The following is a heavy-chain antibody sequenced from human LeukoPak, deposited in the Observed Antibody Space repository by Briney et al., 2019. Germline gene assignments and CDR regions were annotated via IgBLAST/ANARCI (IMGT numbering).Heavy chain of an antibody. CDR1: GGSFSGYY. D-gene: IGHD3-10*01. V-gene: IGHV4-34*01. Sequence: SETLSLTCAVYGGSFSGYYWSWIRQPPGKGLEWIGEINHSGSTNYNPSLKSRVTISVDTSKNQFSLKLSSVTAADTAVYYCARGAGGFGEFPSYWGQGTLVTVSS. CDR3: ARGAGGFGEFPSY. CDR2: INHSGST. J-gene: IGHJ4*02.